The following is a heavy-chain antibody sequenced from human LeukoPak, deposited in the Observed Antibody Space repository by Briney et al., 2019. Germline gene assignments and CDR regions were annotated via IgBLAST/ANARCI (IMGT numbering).Heavy chain of an antibody. Sequence: GSLRLSCASSGFTFSSYGMHWVSQAPGKGLEWVAFISYDGANKYYADSVKGRFTISRDNSRNTLYLQMDSLRAEDMAVYYCAKDRFSYASGWPFDCWGQGTLVTVSP. V-gene: IGHV3-30*18. CDR3: AKDRFSYASGWPFDC. CDR1: GFTFSSYG. D-gene: IGHD6-19*01. J-gene: IGHJ4*02. CDR2: ISYDGANK.